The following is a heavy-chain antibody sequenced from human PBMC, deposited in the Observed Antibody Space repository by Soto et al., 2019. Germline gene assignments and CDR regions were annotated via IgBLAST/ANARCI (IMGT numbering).Heavy chain of an antibody. CDR3: ARSLGGGSGSYCYHGMDV. Sequence: EVQLVESGGGLVQPGGSLRLSCAASGFTVSSNYMNWVRQAPGKGLEWVSVTYSGGGSTYYADSVKGRFTISRANXRXTXXLQMNSLRAEDTAVYYCARSLGGGSGSYCYHGMDVWGQGTTVTVSS. J-gene: IGHJ6*02. CDR1: GFTVSSNY. D-gene: IGHD1-26*01. V-gene: IGHV3-66*01. CDR2: TYSGGGST.